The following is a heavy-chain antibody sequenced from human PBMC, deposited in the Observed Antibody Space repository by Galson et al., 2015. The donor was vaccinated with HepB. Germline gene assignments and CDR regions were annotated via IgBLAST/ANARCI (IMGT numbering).Heavy chain of an antibody. CDR2: IDWDDDK. V-gene: IGHV2-70*04. J-gene: IGHJ4*02. D-gene: IGHD5-24*01. Sequence: PALVKPTQTLTLTCSFPGFSLSPSVMRVNWIRQPPGKALEWLARIDWDDDKLYSTSLQTRLTISRDTSKNQVVLTMTNMDPVDTATYYCALTTEMALDYWGQGTRDTVSS. CDR3: ALTTEMALDY. CDR1: GFSLSPSVMR.